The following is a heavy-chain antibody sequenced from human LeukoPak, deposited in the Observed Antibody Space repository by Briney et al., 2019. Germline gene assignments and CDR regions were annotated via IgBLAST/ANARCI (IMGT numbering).Heavy chain of an antibody. D-gene: IGHD4-17*01. V-gene: IGHV3-74*01. CDR3: ARDSGTTVTTEIRKYYYYYMDV. CDR1: GFTFSSYW. J-gene: IGHJ6*03. Sequence: PGGPLRLSCAASGFTFSSYWMHWVRQAPGKGLVWVSRINSDGSSTSYADSVKGRFTISRDNAKNTLYLQMNSLRAEDTAVYYCARDSGTTVTTEIRKYYYYYMDVWGKGTTVTISS. CDR2: INSDGSST.